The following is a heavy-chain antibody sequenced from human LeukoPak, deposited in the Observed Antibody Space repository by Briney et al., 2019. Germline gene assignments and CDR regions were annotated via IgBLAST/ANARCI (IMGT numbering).Heavy chain of an antibody. J-gene: IGHJ6*03. Sequence: PGGSLRLSCAASGFTFSDYTIHWVRQAPGKRLQSVSAITRNGAYTHYADSVKGRFTISRDNSRNAVFLQMGGLRIEDMAVYYCARVKMGATVSDYYYYYMDVWGKGTTVTVSS. CDR2: ITRNGAYT. CDR1: GFTFSDYT. V-gene: IGHV3-64*02. D-gene: IGHD1-26*01. CDR3: ARVKMGATVSDYYYYYMDV.